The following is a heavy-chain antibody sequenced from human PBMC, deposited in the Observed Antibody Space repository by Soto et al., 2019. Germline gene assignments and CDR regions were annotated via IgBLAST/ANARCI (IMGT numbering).Heavy chain of an antibody. V-gene: IGHV1-2*06. D-gene: IGHD6-13*01. Sequence: ASVKVSCKASGYTFTGYYMHWVRQAPGQELGWMGRINPNSGGTNYAQKFQGRVTMTRDTSISTAYTELSSLRSEDMATYYCARGSGGIAAAGTHGLSSVTYYYYGMDVWGQGTTVTVSS. CDR1: GYTFTGYY. CDR3: ARGSGGIAAAGTHGLSSVTYYYYGMDV. J-gene: IGHJ6*02. CDR2: INPNSGGT.